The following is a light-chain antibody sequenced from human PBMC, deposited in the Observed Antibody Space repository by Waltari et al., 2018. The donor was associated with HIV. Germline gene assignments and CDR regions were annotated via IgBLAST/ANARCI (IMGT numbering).Light chain of an antibody. CDR3: QQYGNSAPYT. V-gene: IGKV3-15*01. Sequence: EIVMTQSPATLSVSPGERATLSCRASRSIAGNLAWYQQKPGQAPRPLTHGAPTRATGGPARFSGSGSETDFSLTISSLQSEDFAVYYCQQYGNSAPYTFGQGSKLEIK. CDR2: GAP. CDR1: RSIAGN. J-gene: IGKJ2*01.